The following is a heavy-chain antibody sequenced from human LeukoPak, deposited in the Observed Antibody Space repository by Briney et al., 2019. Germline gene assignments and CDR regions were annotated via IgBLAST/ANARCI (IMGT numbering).Heavy chain of an antibody. CDR2: ISSSGSTI. J-gene: IGHJ4*02. CDR3: AREELYSYGSPLFDY. CDR1: GFTFSDYY. Sequence: GGSLRLSCAASGFTFSDYYMSWIRQAPGKGLEWVSYISSSGSTIYYADSVKGRFTISRDNAKNSLYLQMNSLRAEDTAVYYCAREELYSYGSPLFDYWGQGTLVTVSS. D-gene: IGHD5-18*01. V-gene: IGHV3-11*04.